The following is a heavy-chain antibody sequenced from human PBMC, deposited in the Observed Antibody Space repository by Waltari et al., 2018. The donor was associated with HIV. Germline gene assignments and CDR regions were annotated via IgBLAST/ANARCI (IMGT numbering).Heavy chain of an antibody. V-gene: IGHV3-23*01. Sequence: SDSGGGLVQPGGSLKLSCVASGFDFNIFAMNWVRQAPGKGLEWVSGIGGSGTKTFYADSVKGRFTISRDSSKNTLYLQMNSLRAEDTAVYYCAKTKGYDYGFYFDSWGQGTLVSVSS. CDR2: IGGSGTKT. D-gene: IGHD5-18*01. CDR1: GFDFNIFA. J-gene: IGHJ4*02. CDR3: AKTKGYDYGFYFDS.